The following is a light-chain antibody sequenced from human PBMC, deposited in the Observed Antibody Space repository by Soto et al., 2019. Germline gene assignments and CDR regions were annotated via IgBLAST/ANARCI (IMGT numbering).Light chain of an antibody. Sequence: QSALTQPASVSESPGQSITVSCTGTSSDIGAYNYVAWYQQHPGKAPKLLIYEVINRPSGVSNRFSGSKSGYTASLTISGLQAEEEAAPYCSSYESNKTLLFGPGTKVTVL. CDR3: SSYESNKTLL. J-gene: IGLJ1*01. V-gene: IGLV2-14*01. CDR2: EVI. CDR1: SSDIGAYNY.